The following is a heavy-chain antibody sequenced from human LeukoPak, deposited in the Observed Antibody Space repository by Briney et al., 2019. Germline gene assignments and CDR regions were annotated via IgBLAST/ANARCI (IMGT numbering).Heavy chain of an antibody. CDR2: INSDGSST. CDR1: GFTFSSYW. J-gene: IGHJ4*02. CDR3: ARDPSAADLFDY. D-gene: IGHD6-13*01. V-gene: IGHV3-74*01. Sequence: GRSLRLSCAAPGFTFSSYWMHWVRQAPGKGLVWVSRINSDGSSTSYADSVKGRFTISRDNAKNTLYLQMNSLRAEDTAVYYCARDPSAADLFDYWGQGTLVTVSS.